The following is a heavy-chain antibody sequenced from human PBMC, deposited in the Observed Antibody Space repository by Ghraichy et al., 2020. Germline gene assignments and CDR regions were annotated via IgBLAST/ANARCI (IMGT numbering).Heavy chain of an antibody. J-gene: IGHJ4*02. CDR2: IIPIFGTA. CDR1: GGTFSSYA. Sequence: SVKVSCKASGGTFSSYAISWVRQAPGQGLEWMGGIIPIFGTANYAQKFQGRVTITADKSTSTAYMELSSLRSEDTAVYYCARVRNYESSGYYFRGLTGWGQGTLVTVSS. D-gene: IGHD3-22*01. V-gene: IGHV1-69*06. CDR3: ARVRNYESSGYYFRGLTG.